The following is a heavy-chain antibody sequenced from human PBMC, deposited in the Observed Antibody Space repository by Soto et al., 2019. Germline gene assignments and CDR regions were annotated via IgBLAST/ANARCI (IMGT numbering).Heavy chain of an antibody. Sequence: KPSETLSLTCAVYGGSFSGYYWTWIRQPPGKGLEWIGEINHSGSTNYIPSLKSRVSISVDMSKNQFSLKLTSVTAADTAVYYCARGRDYDLWSAYPGDFDYWGQGSLVTVSS. D-gene: IGHD3-3*01. J-gene: IGHJ4*02. CDR1: GGSFSGYY. V-gene: IGHV4-34*01. CDR2: INHSGST. CDR3: ARGRDYDLWSAYPGDFDY.